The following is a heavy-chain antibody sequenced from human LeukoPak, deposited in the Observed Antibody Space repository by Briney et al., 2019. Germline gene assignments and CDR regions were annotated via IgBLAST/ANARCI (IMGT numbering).Heavy chain of an antibody. CDR3: ARDPEYYYDSSGYSPGAFDI. J-gene: IGHJ3*02. V-gene: IGHV3-48*02. Sequence: GGSLRLSCAASGFTFSSYWMHWVRQAPGKGLEWVSYISSSSSTTYYADSVKGRFTISRDNAKNSLYLQMNSLRDEDTAVYYCARDPEYYYDSSGYSPGAFDIWGPGTMVTVSS. D-gene: IGHD3-22*01. CDR1: GFTFSSYW. CDR2: ISSSSSTT.